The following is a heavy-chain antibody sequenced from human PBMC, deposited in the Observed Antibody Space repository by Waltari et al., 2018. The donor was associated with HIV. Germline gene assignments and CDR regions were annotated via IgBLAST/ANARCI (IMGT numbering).Heavy chain of an antibody. Sequence: WVRHAPGKGLEWVANIKQDGSEKYYADSVKGRFTISRDNAKNSLYLQMNSLRAEDTAVYYCASLYCSGGSCYDYWGQGTLVTVSS. CDR3: ASLYCSGGSCYDY. CDR2: IKQDGSEK. V-gene: IGHV3-7*01. D-gene: IGHD2-15*01. J-gene: IGHJ4*02.